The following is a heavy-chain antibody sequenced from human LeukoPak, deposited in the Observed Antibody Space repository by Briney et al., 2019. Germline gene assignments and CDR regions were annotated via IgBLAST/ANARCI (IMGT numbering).Heavy chain of an antibody. CDR1: GYTFSGYG. CDR3: ARVDDLGSGWARSFDL. D-gene: IGHD6-19*01. J-gene: IGHJ2*01. V-gene: IGHV1-18*01. CDR2: ISARNNQT. Sequence: GASVKVSCKASGYTFSGYGISWVRQAPGQGLKWMGWISARNNQTKYAQSFQDRITMTIEKAISTVYMELRSLRLDDTAIYYCARVDDLGSGWARSFDLWGRGTLVTVSA.